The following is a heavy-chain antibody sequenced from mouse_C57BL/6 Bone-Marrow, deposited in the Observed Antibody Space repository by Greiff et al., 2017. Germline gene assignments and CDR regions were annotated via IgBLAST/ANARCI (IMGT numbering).Heavy chain of an antibody. Sequence: EVQRVESGGGLVQPGGSRKLSCAASGFTFSSFGMHWVRQAPEKGLEWVAYISSGSSTIYYADTVKGRFTISRDNPKNTLFLPMTSLRSEDTAMYYCARDYYYAMDYWGQGTSVTVSS. CDR3: ARDYYYAMDY. CDR2: ISSGSSTI. V-gene: IGHV5-17*02. D-gene: IGHD2-4*01. J-gene: IGHJ4*01. CDR1: GFTFSSFG.